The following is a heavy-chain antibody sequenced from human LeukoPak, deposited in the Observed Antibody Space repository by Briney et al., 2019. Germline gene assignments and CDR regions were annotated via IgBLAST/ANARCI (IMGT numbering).Heavy chain of an antibody. CDR1: GYTFTIYN. J-gene: IGHJ4*02. V-gene: IGHV1-8*01. CDR2: MSPNSGNS. CDR3: ARGGLLYGSGDDY. Sequence: ASVRVSCKTSGYTFTIYNINCVREAAGQGLGRRGWMSPNSGNSDYAQKFQGRVTMTGNTSINTAYMELSSLTSEDSAVYYCARGGLLYGSGDDYWGQGTLLTVSS. D-gene: IGHD3-10*01.